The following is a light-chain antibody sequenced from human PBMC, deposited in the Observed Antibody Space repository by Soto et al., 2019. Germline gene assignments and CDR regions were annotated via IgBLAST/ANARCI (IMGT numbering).Light chain of an antibody. CDR2: DAS. CDR3: QQFSIYPLT. CDR1: QTVRNNY. V-gene: IGKV3-20*01. Sequence: EFVLTQSPGTLSLSPGERATLSCRASQTVRNNYLAWYQQKPVQAPRLLIYDASSRATGIPDRFSGGGSGTDFTLTISRLEPEDFAVYYCQQFSIYPLTFGGGTKVEIK. J-gene: IGKJ4*01.